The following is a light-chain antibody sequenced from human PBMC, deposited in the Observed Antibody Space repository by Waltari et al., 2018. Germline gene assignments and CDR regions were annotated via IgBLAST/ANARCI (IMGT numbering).Light chain of an antibody. Sequence: DIQMTQSPSTLYASAGDRVTITCRASQSISTWLAWYQQKPGKATRLLIYKASDLENGVPSRCSGSGSGTEFTLSISSLQPDDFATYVCQQYDSYPYTFGQGTKL. CDR2: KAS. J-gene: IGKJ2*01. V-gene: IGKV1-5*03. CDR1: QSISTW. CDR3: QQYDSYPYT.